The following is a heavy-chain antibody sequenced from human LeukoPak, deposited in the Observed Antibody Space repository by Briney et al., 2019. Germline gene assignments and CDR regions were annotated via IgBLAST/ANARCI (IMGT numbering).Heavy chain of an antibody. CDR3: MSAHGY. CDR1: GYSFSTNM. V-gene: IGHV3-7*01. Sequence: GGSLRLSCVVSGYSFSTNMMTWVRQAPGKGLEWVATILSGGKESYRVDSVKGRFIISRDNAKNLLFLQMKSLRGDDTALYYCMSAHGYWGQGTLVTVSS. J-gene: IGHJ4*02. CDR2: ILSGGKES.